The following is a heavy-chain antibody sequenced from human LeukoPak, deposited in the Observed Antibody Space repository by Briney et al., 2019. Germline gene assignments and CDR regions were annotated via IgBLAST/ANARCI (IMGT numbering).Heavy chain of an antibody. V-gene: IGHV3-23*01. CDR1: GFTFSSYA. Sequence: GGSLRLSCAAPGFTFSSYAMSWVRQAPGKGLEWVSAISGSGGSTYYADSVKGRFTISRDNSKNTLYLQMNSLRAEDTAVYYCAKFGAGIIYWYYYYMDVWGKGTTVTVSS. D-gene: IGHD2-8*02. CDR2: ISGSGGST. J-gene: IGHJ6*03. CDR3: AKFGAGIIYWYYYYMDV.